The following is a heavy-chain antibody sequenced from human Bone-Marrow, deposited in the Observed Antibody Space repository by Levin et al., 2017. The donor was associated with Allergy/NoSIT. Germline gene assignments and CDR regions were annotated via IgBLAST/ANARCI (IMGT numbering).Heavy chain of an antibody. J-gene: IGHJ4*02. CDR2: ISYDGSNK. D-gene: IGHD3-22*01. V-gene: IGHV3-30*18. CDR3: AKASGAYYYDSSGPHFDY. CDR1: GFTFSSYG. Sequence: GGSLRLSCAASGFTFSSYGMHWVRQAPGKGLEWVAVISYDGSNKYYADSVKGRFTISRDNSKNTLYLQMNSLRAEDTAVYYCAKASGAYYYDSSGPHFDYWGQGTLVTVSS.